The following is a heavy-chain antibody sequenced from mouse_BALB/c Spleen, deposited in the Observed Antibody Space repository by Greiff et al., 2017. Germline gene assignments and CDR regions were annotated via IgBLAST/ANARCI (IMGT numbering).Heavy chain of an antibody. Sequence: QVQLKESGAELVKPGASVKLSCKASGYTFTSYYMYWVKQRPGQGLEWIGEINPSNGGTNFNEKFKSKATLTVDKSSSTAYMQLSSLTSEDSAVYYCTRYDEAMDYWGQGTSVTVSS. J-gene: IGHJ4*01. V-gene: IGHV1S81*02. CDR2: INPSNGGT. CDR3: TRYDEAMDY. CDR1: GYTFTSYY. D-gene: IGHD2-14*01.